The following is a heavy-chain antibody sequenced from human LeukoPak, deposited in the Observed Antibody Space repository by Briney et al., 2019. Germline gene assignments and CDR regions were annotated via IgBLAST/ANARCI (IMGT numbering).Heavy chain of an antibody. CDR3: ARVRLSSHNCYRYYYGMDV. V-gene: IGHV3-21*01. J-gene: IGHJ6*02. CDR2: ISSSSSHI. Sequence: PGGSLILSCAASGFTFSSYTMNWVRQAPGKGLEGVSSISSSSSHIYYADSVRGRFTISRDNAKNSLYLQMTRLRAEDTAVYYCARVRLSSHNCYRYYYGMDVWGQGTTVTVSS. D-gene: IGHD2-21*02. CDR1: GFTFSSYT.